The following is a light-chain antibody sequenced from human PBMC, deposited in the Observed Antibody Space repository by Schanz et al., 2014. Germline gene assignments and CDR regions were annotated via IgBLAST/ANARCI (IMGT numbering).Light chain of an antibody. V-gene: IGLV2-23*01. Sequence: QSALAQPASVSGSPGQSITISCTGTTRDVANHNIVSWYQQHPGKAPKLMIYDDIKRPSGVSIRFSGSTSGNTASLTISGLQAEDEGDYYCCSYAGSSSLVFGGGTKLTVL. J-gene: IGLJ3*02. CDR3: CSYAGSSSLV. CDR2: DDI. CDR1: TRDVANHNI.